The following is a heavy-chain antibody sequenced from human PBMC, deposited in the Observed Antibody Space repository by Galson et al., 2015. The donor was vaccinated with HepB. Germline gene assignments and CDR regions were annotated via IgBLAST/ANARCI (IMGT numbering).Heavy chain of an antibody. CDR3: AREDYSSGWYGSDLGNWFDS. V-gene: IGHV3-30*04. CDR1: GFTFSAYA. D-gene: IGHD6-19*01. CDR2: ISSDGNNK. Sequence: SLRLSCAASGFTFSAYALHWVRQAPGKGLEWVALISSDGNNKYYADSVKGRFTISRVNSKNTVYLQMNTVRAEDTATYYCAREDYSSGWYGSDLGNWFDSWGQGTLVTVSS. J-gene: IGHJ5*01.